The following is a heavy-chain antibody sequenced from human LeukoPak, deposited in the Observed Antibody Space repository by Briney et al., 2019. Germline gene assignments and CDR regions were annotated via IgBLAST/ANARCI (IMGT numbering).Heavy chain of an antibody. CDR1: GFTFSSYS. V-gene: IGHV3-48*01. CDR3: ATTYDYTSGGYDY. CDR2: ISSSSSTI. Sequence: GGSLRLSCAASGFTFSSYSMNWVRQAPGEGLEWVSYISSSSSTIYYADSVKGRFTISRDNAKNSLYLQMNSLRAEDTAVYYCATTYDYTSGGYDYWGQGALVTVSS. D-gene: IGHD6-19*01. J-gene: IGHJ4*02.